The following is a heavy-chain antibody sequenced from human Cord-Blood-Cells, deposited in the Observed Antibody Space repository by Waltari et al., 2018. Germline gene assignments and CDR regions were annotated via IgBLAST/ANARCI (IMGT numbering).Heavy chain of an antibody. V-gene: IGHV4-39*01. J-gene: IGHJ6*02. Sequence: QLQLQESGQGLVKPSETLSLTCTVSGGSMRSGCYYWGWLRQPPRTGLEWIGSIYYSGSTYYNPSLKSRVTISVDTSKNQFSLKLSSVTAADTAVYYCARQFMITFGGVIGYYYGMDVWGQGTTVTVSS. CDR1: GGSMRSGCYY. D-gene: IGHD3-16*01. CDR2: IYYSGST. CDR3: ARQFMITFGGVIGYYYGMDV.